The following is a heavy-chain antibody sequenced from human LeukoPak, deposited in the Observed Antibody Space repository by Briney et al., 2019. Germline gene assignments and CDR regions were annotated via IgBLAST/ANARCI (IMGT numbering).Heavy chain of an antibody. V-gene: IGHV3-7*01. Sequence: PGGSLRLSCEGSGFTFSNYWMSWVRQAPGKGLEWVANIKTDGSEKYYVDSVKGRFTISRDNAKNSLFLQMDSLRAEDTAVYYCARDLAGHYYGSGSSFDYWGQGTLVTVS. J-gene: IGHJ4*02. CDR2: IKTDGSEK. CDR1: GFTFSNYW. D-gene: IGHD3-10*01. CDR3: ARDLAGHYYGSGSSFDY.